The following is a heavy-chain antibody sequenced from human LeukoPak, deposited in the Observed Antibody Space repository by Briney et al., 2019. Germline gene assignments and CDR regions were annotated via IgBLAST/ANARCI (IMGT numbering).Heavy chain of an antibody. D-gene: IGHD2-15*01. CDR2: ISGSGGST. J-gene: IGHJ4*02. Sequence: GGSLRLSCAASGFTFSSYAMSWVRQAPGKGLEWVSVISGSGGSTYYADSVKGRFTISRDNSKSTLYLQMNSLRAEDTAVYHCAKQIGYCSGGNCHFSDWGQGTLVTVSS. CDR1: GFTFSSYA. V-gene: IGHV3-23*01. CDR3: AKQIGYCSGGNCHFSD.